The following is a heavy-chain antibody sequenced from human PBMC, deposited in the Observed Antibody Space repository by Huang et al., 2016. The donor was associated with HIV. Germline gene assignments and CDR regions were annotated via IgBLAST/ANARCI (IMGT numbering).Heavy chain of an antibody. V-gene: IGHV4-4*07. CDR1: GVATRTYF. CDR3: AIEDRNAFDI. CDR2: MHQSEDT. J-gene: IGHJ3*02. Sequence: QVHLQESGPGLVKPSETLSLICTVSGVATRTYFWSWIRQPAGKEHECLARMHQSEDTKSNPSLRSRVTRSVDTSKNQLSLRLTAVTAADTAVYYCAIEDRNAFDIWGQGIMVIVSS.